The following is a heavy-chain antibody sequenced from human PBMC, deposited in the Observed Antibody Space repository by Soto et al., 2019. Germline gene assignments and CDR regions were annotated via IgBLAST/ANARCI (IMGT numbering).Heavy chain of an antibody. D-gene: IGHD3-9*01. V-gene: IGHV4-30-2*01. CDR2: IYHSGST. Sequence: QLQLQESGSGLVKPSQTLSLTCAVSGGSISSGGYSWSWIRQPPGKGLEWIGYIYHSGSTYYNPSLKSRGTISVDRSKNQFSLKLSSVTAADTAVYYCARGTLTGYRELDAFDIWGQGTMVTVSS. J-gene: IGHJ3*02. CDR1: GGSISSGGYS. CDR3: ARGTLTGYRELDAFDI.